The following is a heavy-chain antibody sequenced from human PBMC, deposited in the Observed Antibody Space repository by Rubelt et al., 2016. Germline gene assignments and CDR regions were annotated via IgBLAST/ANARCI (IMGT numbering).Heavy chain of an antibody. CDR3: ARDKEWLATRGFQNWFDP. D-gene: IGHD6-19*01. Sequence: QVQLVQSGAEVKKPGASVKVSCKASGYTFTSYAMHWVRQAPGQRLEWMGWINGGNGNTKYSQKFQGRVTITRDTSASTAYMELSSLRSEDSAVYYCARDKEWLATRGFQNWFDPWGQGTLVTVSS. J-gene: IGHJ5*02. CDR1: GYTFTSYA. V-gene: IGHV1-3*01. CDR2: INGGNGNT.